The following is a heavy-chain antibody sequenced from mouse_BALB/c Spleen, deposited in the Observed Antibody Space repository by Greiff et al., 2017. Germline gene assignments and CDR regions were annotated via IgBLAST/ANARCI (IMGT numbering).Heavy chain of an antibody. CDR1: GFTFSDYY. CDR2: ISDGGSYT. Sequence: EVMLVESGGGLVKPGGSLKLSCAASGFTFSDYYMYWVRQTPEKRLEWVATISDGGSYTYYPDSVKGRFTITRDHAKNNLYLQVSSLKSEDTAMYYCAREAYFDVWGAGTTVTVSS. J-gene: IGHJ1*01. CDR3: AREAYFDV. V-gene: IGHV5-4*02.